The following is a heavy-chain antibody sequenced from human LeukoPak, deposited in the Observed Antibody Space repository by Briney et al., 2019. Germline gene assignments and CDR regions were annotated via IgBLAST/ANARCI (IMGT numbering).Heavy chain of an antibody. Sequence: GGSLRLSCAASGFTFSIYWMHWVRHAPGQGLVWVSRINSDGSSTSYADSVKGRFTISRDNAKNTLYLQMNSLRAEDTAVYYCARDPEDIVVVPAASRPYYYYYGMDVWGQGTTVTVSS. V-gene: IGHV3-74*01. CDR1: GFTFSIYW. J-gene: IGHJ6*02. CDR2: INSDGSST. D-gene: IGHD2-2*01. CDR3: ARDPEDIVVVPAASRPYYYYYGMDV.